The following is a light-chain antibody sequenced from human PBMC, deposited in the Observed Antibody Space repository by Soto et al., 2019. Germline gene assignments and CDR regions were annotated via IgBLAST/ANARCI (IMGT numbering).Light chain of an antibody. CDR3: SSYAGSNNFV. J-gene: IGLJ1*01. Sequence: ALTQPPSASGSPGQSVTISCTGTSSDVGTYKYVSWYQQHPGKAPKLMIYEVTKRPSGVPDRFSGSKSGNTASLTVSGLQAEDEADYYCSSYAGSNNFVFGTGTKVTVL. CDR2: EVT. CDR1: SSDVGTYKY. V-gene: IGLV2-8*01.